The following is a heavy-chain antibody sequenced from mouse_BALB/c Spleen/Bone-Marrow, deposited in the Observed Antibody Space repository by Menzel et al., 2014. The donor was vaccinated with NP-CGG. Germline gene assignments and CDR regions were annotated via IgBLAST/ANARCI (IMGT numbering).Heavy chain of an antibody. D-gene: IGHD1-1*01. CDR3: ARLGYYGMMAH. Sequence: EVMLVESGGGLVQPGGSLKLSCAASGFDFSRYWMGWVRQAPGRGLKWIGEINPESSTINYTPSLKDKFIISRDNAKNALYLQMSKVRSEDTALYFCARLGYYGMMAHWGQGTSVTVSS. V-gene: IGHV4-1*02. CDR1: GFDFSRYW. CDR2: INPESSTI. J-gene: IGHJ4*01.